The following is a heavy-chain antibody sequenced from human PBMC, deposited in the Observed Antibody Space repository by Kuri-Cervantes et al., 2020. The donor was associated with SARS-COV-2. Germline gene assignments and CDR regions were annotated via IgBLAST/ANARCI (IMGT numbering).Heavy chain of an antibody. D-gene: IGHD3-3*01. Sequence: ASVKVSCKASGYTFTSYAMHWVRQAPGQRLEWMGWINAGNGNTKYSQKFRGRVTITRDTSASTAYMELSSLRSEDTAVYYCARGVGYDFWSGPPFDPWGQGTLVTVSS. CDR1: GYTFTSYA. CDR2: INAGNGNT. J-gene: IGHJ5*02. V-gene: IGHV1-3*01. CDR3: ARGVGYDFWSGPPFDP.